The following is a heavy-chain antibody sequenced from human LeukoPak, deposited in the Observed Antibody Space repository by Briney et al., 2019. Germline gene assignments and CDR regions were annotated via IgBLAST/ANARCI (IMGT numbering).Heavy chain of an antibody. CDR3: AREGTDIVVVVAAHAFDI. CDR2: IYHSGST. D-gene: IGHD2-15*01. Sequence: PSGTLSLTCAVSGGSISSSNWWSWVRQPPGKGLEWIGEIYHSGSTNYNPSLKSRVTISVDTSKNQFSLKLSSVTAADTVVYYCAREGTDIVVVVAAHAFDIWGQGTMVTVSS. V-gene: IGHV4-4*02. CDR1: GGSISSSNW. J-gene: IGHJ3*02.